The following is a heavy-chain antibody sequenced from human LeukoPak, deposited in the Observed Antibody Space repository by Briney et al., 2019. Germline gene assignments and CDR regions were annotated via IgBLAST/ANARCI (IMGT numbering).Heavy chain of an antibody. CDR3: AREPTEENWFDP. CDR2: IYYSGST. Sequence: SETLSLTCTVSGGSISSYYWSWIRQPPGKGLEWIGYIYYSGSTNCNPSLKSRVTISVDTSKNQFSLKLSSVTAADTAVYYCAREPTEENWFDPWGQGTLVTVSS. J-gene: IGHJ5*02. CDR1: GGSISSYY. V-gene: IGHV4-59*01.